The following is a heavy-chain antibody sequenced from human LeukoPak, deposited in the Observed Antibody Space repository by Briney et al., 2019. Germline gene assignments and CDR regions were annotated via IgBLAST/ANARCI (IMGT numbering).Heavy chain of an antibody. D-gene: IGHD7-27*01. CDR2: INTDGTII. V-gene: IGHV3-74*01. CDR3: VRALGDY. Sequence: GSLRLSCAASGFTFRSYWMHWVRQVPGKGLVWVSRINTDGTIINYADSVKGRFTFSRDNARNTLYLQMNSLRTEDTAVYYCVRALGDYWGQGILVTVSS. CDR1: GFTFRSYW. J-gene: IGHJ4*02.